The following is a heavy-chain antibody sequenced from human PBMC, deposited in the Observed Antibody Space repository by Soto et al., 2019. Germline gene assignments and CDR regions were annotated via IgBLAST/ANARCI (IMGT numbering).Heavy chain of an antibody. CDR1: GFTFDDYA. CDR3: AKYRELDRYFDY. Sequence: EVQLVESGGGLVQPGRSLRLSCAASGFTFDDYAMHWVRQAPGKGLEWVSGISWNSGSIGYADSVKGRFTISRDNAKNSLYLQMNSLRAEDTALYYCAKYRELDRYFDYWGKGTLVTVSS. D-gene: IGHD1-1*01. CDR2: ISWNSGSI. J-gene: IGHJ4*02. V-gene: IGHV3-9*01.